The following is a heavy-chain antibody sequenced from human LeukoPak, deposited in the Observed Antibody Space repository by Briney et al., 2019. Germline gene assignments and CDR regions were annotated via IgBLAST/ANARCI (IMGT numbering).Heavy chain of an antibody. V-gene: IGHV4-59*01. J-gene: IGHJ6*02. D-gene: IGHD2-21*02. Sequence: SETLSLTCTVSGGSISSYHWSWIRQPPGKGLEWIGYIYYSGSTNYSPSLKSRVTISVDTSKNQFSLKLSSVTAADTAVYYCAREQGLHYGMDVWGQGTTVTVSS. CDR3: AREQGLHYGMDV. CDR1: GGSISSYH. CDR2: IYYSGST.